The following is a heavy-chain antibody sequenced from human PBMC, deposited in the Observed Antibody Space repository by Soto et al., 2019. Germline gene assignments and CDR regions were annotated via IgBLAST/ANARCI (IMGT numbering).Heavy chain of an antibody. CDR2: ISSSSSYI. D-gene: IGHD4-17*01. Sequence: GGSLRLSCAASGFTFSSYSMNWVRQAPGKGLEWVSSISSSSSYIYYADSVKGRFTISRDNAKNSLYLQMNSLRAEDTAVYYCAGNDYGDYWQSPITDYWGQGTLVTVS. CDR1: GFTFSSYS. V-gene: IGHV3-21*01. CDR3: AGNDYGDYWQSPITDY. J-gene: IGHJ4*02.